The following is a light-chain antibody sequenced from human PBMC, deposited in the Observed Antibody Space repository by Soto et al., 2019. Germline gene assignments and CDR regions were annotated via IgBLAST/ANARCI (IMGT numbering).Light chain of an antibody. J-gene: IGKJ1*01. V-gene: IGKV1-39*01. CDR2: AAS. CDR1: QSISSY. CDR3: QQSYSTPPWT. Sequence: DLQMTQSPSSLSASVGDRVTITCRASQSISSYLNWYQQKPGKAPKLLIYAASSLQSGVPSRFSGSGSGTNFTLTIISLQPEDFTTYYCQQSYSTPPWTFGQGTKGEIK.